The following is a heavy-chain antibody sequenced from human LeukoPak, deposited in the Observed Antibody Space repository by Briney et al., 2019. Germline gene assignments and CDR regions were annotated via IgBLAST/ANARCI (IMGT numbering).Heavy chain of an antibody. CDR3: ARDPMVRGYFDY. V-gene: IGHV4-4*07. CDR1: GGSINSYY. CDR2: IHITGNT. J-gene: IGHJ4*02. D-gene: IGHD3-10*01. Sequence: SETLSLTCTVSGGSINSYYWNWIRQPAGKGLEWIGRIHITGNTNYNPSLKNRVTMSLDTSKNQFSLKLNFVTAADTAMYYCARDPMVRGYFDYWGQGTLVTVSS.